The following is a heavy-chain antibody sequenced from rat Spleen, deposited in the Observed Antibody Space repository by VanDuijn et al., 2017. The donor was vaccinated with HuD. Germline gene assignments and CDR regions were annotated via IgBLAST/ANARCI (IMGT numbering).Heavy chain of an antibody. D-gene: IGHD1-1*01. CDR3: ARHQIYYYPWFAY. V-gene: IGHV5-31*01. Sequence: EVQLVESGGGLVQPGRSLKLSCVASGFTFNNYWMTWVRQAPAKGLEWVASITYTGGSTYYRDSVKGRFTVSRDNAKSTLYLQMDSLRSEDTATYYCARHQIYYYPWFAYWGQGTLVTVSS. CDR2: ITYTGGST. J-gene: IGHJ3*01. CDR1: GFTFNNYW.